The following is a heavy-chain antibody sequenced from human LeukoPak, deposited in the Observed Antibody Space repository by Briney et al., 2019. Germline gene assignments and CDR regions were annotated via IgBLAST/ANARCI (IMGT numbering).Heavy chain of an antibody. CDR2: LYSGGST. D-gene: IGHD3-22*01. CDR1: GFTVSSNY. CDR3: ARLSDSSIYGAFDI. J-gene: IGHJ3*02. V-gene: IGHV3-66*02. Sequence: GGSLRLSCAASGFTVSSNYMGWVRQAPGKGLEWVSVLYSGGSTYYPDSVKGRFTISRDNSQNTLKLQMDSLRPEDTAVYYCARLSDSSIYGAFDIWGHGTMVTVSS.